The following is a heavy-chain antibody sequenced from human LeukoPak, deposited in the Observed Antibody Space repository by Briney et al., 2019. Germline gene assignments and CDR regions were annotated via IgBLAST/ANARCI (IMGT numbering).Heavy chain of an antibody. J-gene: IGHJ4*02. CDR1: GFPVSSNY. V-gene: IGHV3-53*01. CDR3: ARVRWIRNNFAYYFDY. D-gene: IGHD3-16*01. CDR2: IYSGGST. Sequence: GGSLRLSCAASGFPVSSNYMAWVRQAPGKGLEWLSVIYSGGSTYHADSVEGRFTISRDNSKNTLSLQMNSLRAEDTAVYYCARVRWIRNNFAYYFDYWGQGTLVTVSS.